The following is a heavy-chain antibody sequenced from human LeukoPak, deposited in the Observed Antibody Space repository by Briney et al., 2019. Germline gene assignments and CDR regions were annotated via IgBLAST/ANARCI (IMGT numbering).Heavy chain of an antibody. V-gene: IGHV1-2*04. CDR3: ARDQGKWIQLWSFDY. D-gene: IGHD5-18*01. J-gene: IGHJ4*02. CDR2: INPNSGGT. Sequence: ASVKVSCKASGYTFTGYYMHWVRQAPGQGLEWMGWINPNSGGTNYAQKFQGWVTMTRDTSISTAYMELSRLRSDDTAVYYCARDQGKWIQLWSFDYWGQGPLVTVSS. CDR1: GYTFTGYY.